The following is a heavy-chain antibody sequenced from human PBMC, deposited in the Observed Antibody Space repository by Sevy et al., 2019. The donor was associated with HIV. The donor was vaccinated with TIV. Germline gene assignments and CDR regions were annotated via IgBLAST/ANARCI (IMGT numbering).Heavy chain of an antibody. Sequence: SETLSLTCTVSGGSISSGGYYWSWIRQHPGKGLEWIGYIYYSGSTYYNPSLKSRVTISVDTSKNQFSLKLSSVTAADTAVYYCARDALRGCTNGVCYRDAFDIWGQGTMVTVSS. J-gene: IGHJ3*02. CDR3: ARDALRGCTNGVCYRDAFDI. CDR1: GGSISSGGYY. D-gene: IGHD2-8*01. CDR2: IYYSGST. V-gene: IGHV4-31*03.